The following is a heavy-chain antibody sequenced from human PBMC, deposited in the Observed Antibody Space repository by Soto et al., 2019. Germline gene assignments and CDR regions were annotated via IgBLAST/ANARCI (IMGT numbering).Heavy chain of an antibody. CDR3: ALRIVGEGLDI. CDR1: GFSLSTSGVG. V-gene: IGHV2-5*01. Sequence: VSGPTLVNPTQTLTLTCTFSGFSLSTSGVGVGWIRQPPGKALEWLVVVHWNDADHYSPSLKSRLAITKDTSKNMVVLTMTNMDPVDTATYYCALRIVGEGLDIWGQGTMVTVSS. CDR2: VHWNDAD. D-gene: IGHD3-10*01. J-gene: IGHJ3*02.